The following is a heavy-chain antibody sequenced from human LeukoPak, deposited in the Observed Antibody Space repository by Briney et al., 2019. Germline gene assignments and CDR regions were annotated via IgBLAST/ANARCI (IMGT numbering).Heavy chain of an antibody. D-gene: IGHD1-7*01. Sequence: GSLRLSCAASGFTFSSYSMDWVRQAPGKGLEWVSSISSSSSYIYYADSVKGRFTISRDNAKNSLYLQMNSLRAEDTAVYYCARVLGGTLDQGGFDNCGQGNLVTVSS. CDR3: ARVLGGTLDQGGFDN. V-gene: IGHV3-21*01. CDR2: ISSSSSYI. J-gene: IGHJ4*02. CDR1: GFTFSSYS.